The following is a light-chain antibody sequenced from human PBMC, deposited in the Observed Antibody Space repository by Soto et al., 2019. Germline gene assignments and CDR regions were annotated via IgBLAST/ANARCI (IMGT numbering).Light chain of an antibody. CDR2: DAS. J-gene: IGKJ2*01. CDR1: QNISVW. CDR3: QQYDSSSPT. Sequence: DIQMTQSPSTLSASVGDGVTITCRASQNISVWLAWYQQRPGKAPKFLLYDASNLETGVSSRFSGSGSGTEFTLTIRRLQPDDFATYYCQQYDSSSPTFGQGTKLEIK. V-gene: IGKV1-5*01.